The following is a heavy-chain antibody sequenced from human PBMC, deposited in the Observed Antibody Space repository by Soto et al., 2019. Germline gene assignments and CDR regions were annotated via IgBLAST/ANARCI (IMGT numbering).Heavy chain of an antibody. J-gene: IGHJ3*02. CDR3: ARLYCSSSSCYSVGAFDI. V-gene: IGHV3-23*01. D-gene: IGHD2-2*01. Sequence: PGGSLRLSCAASGFTFSSYAMSWVRQAPGKGLEWVSAISGSGGSTYYADSVKGRFTISRDNSKNTLYLQMNSLRAEDTAVYYCARLYCSSSSCYSVGAFDIRGQGTGVTV. CDR1: GFTFSSYA. CDR2: ISGSGGST.